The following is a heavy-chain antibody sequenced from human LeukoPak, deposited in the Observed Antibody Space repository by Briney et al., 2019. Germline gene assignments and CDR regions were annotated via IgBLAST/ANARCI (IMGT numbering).Heavy chain of an antibody. CDR2: IWYDGCNK. Sequence: GGSLRLSCAASGFTFSSYGMHCVRQAPGKGLEGGLVIWYDGCNKHYADSLKGRFTISRDNPKNTLYLQKKSQIAEHSAVYFCGRGDSSGYPDAFDTWGKGTMVTVS. J-gene: IGHJ3*02. CDR3: GRGDSSGYPDAFDT. V-gene: IGHV3-33*08. CDR1: GFTFSSYG. D-gene: IGHD3-22*01.